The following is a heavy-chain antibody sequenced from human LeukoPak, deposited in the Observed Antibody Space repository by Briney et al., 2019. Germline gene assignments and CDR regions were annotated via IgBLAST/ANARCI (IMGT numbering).Heavy chain of an antibody. CDR1: GLTLSGSA. J-gene: IGHJ6*02. Sequence: QSGGSLRLSCAASGLTLSGSAIHWVRQASGKGLEWVGRIRSKANSYATAYAASVKGRFTISRDNAKNSLYLQMSNLRAEDTAVYFCARGGGLDVWGQRATVTVSS. D-gene: IGHD3-16*01. CDR2: IRSKANSYAT. CDR3: ARGGGLDV. V-gene: IGHV3-73*01.